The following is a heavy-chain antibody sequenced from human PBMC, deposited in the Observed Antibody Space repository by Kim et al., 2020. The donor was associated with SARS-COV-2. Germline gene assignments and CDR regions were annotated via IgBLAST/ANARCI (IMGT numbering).Heavy chain of an antibody. Sequence: GGSLRLSCAASGFTFSSYGMHWVRQAPGKGLEWVAVISYDGSNKYYADSVKGRFTISRDNSKNTLYLQMNSLRAEDTAVYYCAKEGPERLYYYYYGMDVWGQGTTVTVSS. CDR2: ISYDGSNK. D-gene: IGHD1-1*01. V-gene: IGHV3-30*18. CDR1: GFTFSSYG. CDR3: AKEGPERLYYYYYGMDV. J-gene: IGHJ6*02.